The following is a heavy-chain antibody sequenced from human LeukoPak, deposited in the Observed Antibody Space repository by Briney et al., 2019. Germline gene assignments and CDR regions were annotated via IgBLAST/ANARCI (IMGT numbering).Heavy chain of an antibody. Sequence: GGSLRLSCAASGFTFSSYSMNWVRQAPGKGLEWVSSISSSSSYIYYADSAKGRFTISRDNAKNSLYLQMNSLRAEDTAVYYCAGVNYYDSSGYYHYWGQGTLVTVSS. J-gene: IGHJ4*02. CDR2: ISSSSSYI. CDR1: GFTFSSYS. D-gene: IGHD3-22*01. V-gene: IGHV3-21*01. CDR3: AGVNYYDSSGYYHY.